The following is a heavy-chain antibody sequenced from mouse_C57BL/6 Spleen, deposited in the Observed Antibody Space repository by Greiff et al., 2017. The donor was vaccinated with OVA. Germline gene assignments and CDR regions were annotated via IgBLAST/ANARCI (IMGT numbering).Heavy chain of an antibody. J-gene: IGHJ2*01. Sequence: VHLVESGPGLVQPSQSLSITCTVSGFSLTSYGVHWVRQSPGKGLEWLGVIWSGGSTDYNAAFISRLSISKDNSKSQVFFKMNSLQADDTAIYYCARLGYEGYWGQGTTLTVSS. CDR3: ARLGYEGY. CDR2: IWSGGST. V-gene: IGHV2-2*01. CDR1: GFSLTSYG. D-gene: IGHD2-12*01.